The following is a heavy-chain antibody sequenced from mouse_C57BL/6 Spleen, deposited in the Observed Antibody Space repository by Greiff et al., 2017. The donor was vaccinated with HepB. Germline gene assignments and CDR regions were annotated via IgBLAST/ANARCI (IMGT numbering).Heavy chain of an antibody. CDR2: ISSGGDYI. J-gene: IGHJ3*01. Sequence: EVKLVESGEGLVKPGGSLKLSCAASGFTFSSYAMSWVRQTPEKRLEWVAYISSGGDYIYYADTVKGRFTISRDNARNTLYLQMSSLKSEDTAMYYCTREGTTVVATKFAYWGQGTLVTVSA. CDR3: TREGTTVVATKFAY. V-gene: IGHV5-9-1*02. D-gene: IGHD1-1*01. CDR1: GFTFSSYA.